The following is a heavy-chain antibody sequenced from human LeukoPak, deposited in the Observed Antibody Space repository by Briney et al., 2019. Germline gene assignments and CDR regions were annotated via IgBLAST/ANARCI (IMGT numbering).Heavy chain of an antibody. CDR3: AKGGFGELLISSGFDY. CDR1: GFTFSSYA. CDR2: ISWNSGSI. J-gene: IGHJ4*02. D-gene: IGHD3-10*01. Sequence: PGGSLRLSCAASGFTFSSYAMSWVRQAPGKGLEWVSGISWNSGSIGYADSVKGRFTISRDNAKNSLYLQMNSLRAEDTALYYCAKGGFGELLISSGFDYWGQGTLVTVSS. V-gene: IGHV3-9*01.